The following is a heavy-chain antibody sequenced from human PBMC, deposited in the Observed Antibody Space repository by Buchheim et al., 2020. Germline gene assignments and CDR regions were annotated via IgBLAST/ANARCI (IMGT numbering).Heavy chain of an antibody. D-gene: IGHD1-26*01. CDR2: IFYTGGA. V-gene: IGHV4-59*01. J-gene: IGHJ4*02. CDR3: ARGERLGLDY. CDR1: GGSISGYY. Sequence: QVQLQESGPGLVKPSETLSLTCTVSGGSISGYYWSLIRQPPGKGLEWIGYIFYTGGANYNPSLKSRATMSVALSKNQFSLKLSSVTAADTAVYYCARGERLGLDYWGPGSL.